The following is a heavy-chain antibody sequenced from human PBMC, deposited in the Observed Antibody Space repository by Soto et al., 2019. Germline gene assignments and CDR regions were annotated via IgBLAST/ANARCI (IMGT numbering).Heavy chain of an antibody. J-gene: IGHJ3*02. Sequence: GGSLRLSCAASGFTFSSYSMNWVRQAPGKGLERVSSISSSSSYIYYADSVKGRFTISRDNAKNSLYLQMNSLRAEDTAVYYCARDFPDIVVVPAAIGAFDIWGQGTMVTVSS. CDR2: ISSSSSYI. D-gene: IGHD2-2*01. CDR3: ARDFPDIVVVPAAIGAFDI. CDR1: GFTFSSYS. V-gene: IGHV3-21*01.